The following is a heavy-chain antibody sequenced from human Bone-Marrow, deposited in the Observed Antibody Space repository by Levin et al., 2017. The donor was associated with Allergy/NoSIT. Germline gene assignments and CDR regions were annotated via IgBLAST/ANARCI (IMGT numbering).Heavy chain of an antibody. CDR3: ARGKRSEPPILEYNWFDP. J-gene: IGHJ5*02. CDR2: IWYDGSNK. CDR1: GFTFSSYG. V-gene: IGHV3-33*01. D-gene: IGHD1-1*01. Sequence: GGSLRLSCAASGFTFSSYGMHWVRQAPGKGLEWVAVIWYDGSNKYYADSVKGRFTISRDNSKNTLYLQMNSLRAEDTAVYYCARGKRSEPPILEYNWFDPWGQGTLVTVSS.